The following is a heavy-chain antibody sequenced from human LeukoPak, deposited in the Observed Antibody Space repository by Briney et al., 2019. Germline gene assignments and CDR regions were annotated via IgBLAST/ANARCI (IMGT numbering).Heavy chain of an antibody. Sequence: SQTLSLTCTVSGGSISSGGYYWSWIRQHPGKGLEWIGYIYYSGSTYYNPSLKSRVTISVDTSKNQFSLKPSSVTAADTAVYYCARAHHPRGWQQAIGNWFDPWGQGTLVTVSS. V-gene: IGHV4-31*03. CDR3: ARAHHPRGWQQAIGNWFDP. D-gene: IGHD6-13*01. J-gene: IGHJ5*02. CDR2: IYYSGST. CDR1: GGSISSGGYY.